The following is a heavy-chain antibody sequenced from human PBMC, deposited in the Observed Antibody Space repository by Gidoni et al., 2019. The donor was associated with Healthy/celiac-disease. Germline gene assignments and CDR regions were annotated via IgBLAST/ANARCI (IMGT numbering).Heavy chain of an antibody. J-gene: IGHJ4*02. V-gene: IGHV4-30-4*01. CDR3: ARAPEVRLWVGEAHYFDY. D-gene: IGHD3-10*01. Sequence: QVQLQESGPGLVKPSQTLSLTCTVSGGSISSGDYYSSWIRQPPGKGLEWIGYIYYSGSTYYNPSLKSRVTISVDTSKNQFSLKLSSVTAADTAVYYCARAPEVRLWVGEAHYFDYWGQGTLVTVSS. CDR2: IYYSGST. CDR1: GGSISSGDYY.